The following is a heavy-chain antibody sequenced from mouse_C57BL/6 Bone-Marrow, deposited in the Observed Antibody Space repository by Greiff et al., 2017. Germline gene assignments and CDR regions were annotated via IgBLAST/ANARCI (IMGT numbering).Heavy chain of an antibody. CDR2: IYPRSGNP. CDR3: ARWGRGLGFAY. Sequence: QVQLQQSGAELARPGASVKLSCKASGYTFTSYGISWVKQRTGQGLEWIGEIYPRSGNPYYNEKFKGKATLTADKSSSTAYMKLRSLTSEDSAVYFCARWGRGLGFAYWGQGTLVTVSA. CDR1: GYTFTSYG. J-gene: IGHJ3*01. V-gene: IGHV1-81*01. D-gene: IGHD6-1*01.